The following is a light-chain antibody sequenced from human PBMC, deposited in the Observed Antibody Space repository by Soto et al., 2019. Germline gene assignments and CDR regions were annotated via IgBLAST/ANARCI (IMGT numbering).Light chain of an antibody. CDR2: DTS. V-gene: IGKV3-11*01. J-gene: IGKJ4*01. Sequence: VVLTQSPATLSLSPGEKATLSCRASQSVNIYLAWYQQRPGQAPRLLIYDTSTRATGIPARFSGSGSGTDFTLTISSLEPEDFAVYYCQHRDNWPPRATFGGGTKVEVQ. CDR1: QSVNIY. CDR3: QHRDNWPPRAT.